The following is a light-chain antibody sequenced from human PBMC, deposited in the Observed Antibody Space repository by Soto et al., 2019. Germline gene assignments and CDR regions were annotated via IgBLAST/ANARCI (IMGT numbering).Light chain of an antibody. Sequence: DIEMTQSPASLSASVGDSVTITCRPSQSIASHLNWYQQKPGKAPHLLIYTASSLQSGVPSRFSGSRSGTDFTLTISSLQPADFAIYFCQQSYTTPYTFGRGTKLEIK. CDR1: QSIASH. CDR3: QQSYTTPYT. CDR2: TAS. J-gene: IGKJ2*01. V-gene: IGKV1-39*01.